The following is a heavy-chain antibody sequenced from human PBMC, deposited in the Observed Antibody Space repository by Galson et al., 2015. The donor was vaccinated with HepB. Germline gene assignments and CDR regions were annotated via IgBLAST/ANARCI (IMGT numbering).Heavy chain of an antibody. V-gene: IGHV5-51*01. CDR3: AISPPRSGIAAAYNWFDP. CDR2: IYPGDSDT. CDR1: GYSFTSYW. D-gene: IGHD6-13*01. Sequence: QSGAEVKKPGESLKISCKGSGYSFTSYWIGWVRQMPGKGLEWMGIIYPGDSDTRYSPSFQGQVTISADKSISTAYLQWSSLKASDTAMYYCAISPPRSGIAAAYNWFDPWGQGTLVTVSS. J-gene: IGHJ5*02.